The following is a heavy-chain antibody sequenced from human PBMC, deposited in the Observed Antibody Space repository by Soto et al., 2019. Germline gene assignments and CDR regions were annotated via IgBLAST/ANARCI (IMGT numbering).Heavy chain of an antibody. CDR2: ISSNSDTT. CDR3: ARLPKVSLVTA. Sequence: LVESGGDLVYPGGSLRLSCVASGFRFSDHSMNWVRQAPGKGLQWISYISSNSDTTYYAASVKGRFTVSRDNAKNALFLQMNSLRDDDTATYYCARLPKVSLVTAWGQGARVTVSS. D-gene: IGHD2-21*02. V-gene: IGHV3-48*02. CDR1: GFRFSDHS. J-gene: IGHJ4*02.